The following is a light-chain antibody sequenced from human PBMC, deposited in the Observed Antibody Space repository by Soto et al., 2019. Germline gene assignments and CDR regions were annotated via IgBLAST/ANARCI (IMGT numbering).Light chain of an antibody. V-gene: IGLV2-14*01. Sequence: QSALTQPASVSGSPGQSITISCTGTSSDVGFYNYVSWYQQHPGKAPKLMIYEVSNRPSGVSNRFSGSKSGNTASLTISGLQAEDEADYYCSSYTTSSPRVFGTGTKLTVL. CDR2: EVS. CDR3: SSYTTSSPRV. J-gene: IGLJ1*01. CDR1: SSDVGFYNY.